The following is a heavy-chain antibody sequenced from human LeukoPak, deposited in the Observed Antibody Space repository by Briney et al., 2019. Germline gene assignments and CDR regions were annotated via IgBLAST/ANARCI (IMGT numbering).Heavy chain of an antibody. CDR3: ARVLLYYYDSSGYSSHFDY. CDR2: IYHSGST. CDR1: GGSMSSYY. V-gene: IGHV4-4*09. J-gene: IGHJ4*02. D-gene: IGHD3-22*01. Sequence: SETLSLTCTVSGGSMSSYYWSWIRQPPGKGLEWIGYIYHSGSTYYNPSLKSRVTISVDRSKNQFSLKLSSVTAADTAVYYCARVLLYYYDSSGYSSHFDYWGQGTLVTVSS.